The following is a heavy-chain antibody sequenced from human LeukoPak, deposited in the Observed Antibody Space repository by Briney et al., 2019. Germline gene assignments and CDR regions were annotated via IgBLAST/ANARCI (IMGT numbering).Heavy chain of an antibody. CDR1: GFIFSSYD. CDR2: TGTAGDT. V-gene: IGHV3-13*04. J-gene: IGHJ4*02. CDR3: ARSWGTYGSGSMTIDY. D-gene: IGHD3-10*01. Sequence: GGSLRLSCAASGFIFSSYDMHWVRQATGKGLEWVSATGTAGDTYYPGSVKGRFTISRENAKNSLYLQMNSLRAGDTAVYYCARSWGTYGSGSMTIDYWGQGTLVTVSS.